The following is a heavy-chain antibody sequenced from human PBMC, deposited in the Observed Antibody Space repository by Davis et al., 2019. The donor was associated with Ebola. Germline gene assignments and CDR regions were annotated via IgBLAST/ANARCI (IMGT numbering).Heavy chain of an antibody. CDR1: GFTFSSYG. D-gene: IGHD3-3*01. J-gene: IGHJ6*04. CDR3: ARDFSSFGVVNYYYGMDV. CDR2: IWYDGSNK. Sequence: GESLKISCAASGFTFSSYGMHWVRQAPGKGLEWVAVIWYDGSNKYYADSVKGRFTISRDNSKNTLYLQMNSLRAEDTAVYYCARDFSSFGVVNYYYGMDVWGKGTTVTVSS. V-gene: IGHV3-33*01.